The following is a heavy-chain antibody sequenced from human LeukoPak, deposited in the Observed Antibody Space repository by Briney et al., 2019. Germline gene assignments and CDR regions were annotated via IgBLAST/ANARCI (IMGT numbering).Heavy chain of an antibody. J-gene: IGHJ5*02. D-gene: IGHD1-26*01. CDR2: IYYSGST. Sequence: SETLSLTCTVSSGSISSHYWSWIRQPPGKGLEWIGYIYYSGSTNYNPSLKSRVTISVDTSKNQFSLKLSSVTAADTAVYYCARAPIGAMGWFDPWGQGTLVTVSS. CDR1: SGSISSHY. CDR3: ARAPIGAMGWFDP. V-gene: IGHV4-59*11.